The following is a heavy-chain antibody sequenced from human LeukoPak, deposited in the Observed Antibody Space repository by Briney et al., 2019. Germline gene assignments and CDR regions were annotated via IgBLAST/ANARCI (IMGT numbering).Heavy chain of an antibody. CDR1: GYTLTELS. J-gene: IGHJ4*02. Sequence: ASVKVSCEVSGYTLTELSMHWVRQAPGKGLEWMGGFDPEDGETIYAQKFQGRVTMTEDTSTDTAYMELSSLRSEDTAVYYCARGLQWLEAFDYWGLGTLVTVSS. D-gene: IGHD6-19*01. V-gene: IGHV1-24*01. CDR2: FDPEDGET. CDR3: ARGLQWLEAFDY.